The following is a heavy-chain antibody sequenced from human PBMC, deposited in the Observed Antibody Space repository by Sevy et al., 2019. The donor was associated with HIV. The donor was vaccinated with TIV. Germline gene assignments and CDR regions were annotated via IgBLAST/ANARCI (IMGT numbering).Heavy chain of an antibody. CDR1: GGSTSSYY. J-gene: IGHJ2*01. Sequence: SETLSLTCTLSGGSTSSYYWSWIRQPPGKGREWIGYFYFSGSTDYNPSLKTRVTISADTPQNQSAQRLSSVTGADRAVYYCAGGSTRGWYFDLWGRGTLVTVSS. CDR2: FYFSGST. V-gene: IGHV4-59*01. D-gene: IGHD2-8*01. CDR3: AGGSTRGWYFDL.